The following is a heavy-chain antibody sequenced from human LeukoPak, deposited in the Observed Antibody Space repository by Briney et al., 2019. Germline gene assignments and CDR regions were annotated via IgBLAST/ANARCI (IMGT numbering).Heavy chain of an antibody. D-gene: IGHD6-19*01. CDR1: GFTFSSYW. CDR3: AKGPLIEVAGSTWDY. Sequence: GGSLRLSCAASGFTFSSYWMSWVRQAPGKGLEWVANIKQDGSEKYYVDSVKGRFTISRDNAKNSLYLQMNSLRAEDTAVYYCAKGPLIEVAGSTWDYWGQGTLVTVSS. V-gene: IGHV3-7*03. CDR2: IKQDGSEK. J-gene: IGHJ4*02.